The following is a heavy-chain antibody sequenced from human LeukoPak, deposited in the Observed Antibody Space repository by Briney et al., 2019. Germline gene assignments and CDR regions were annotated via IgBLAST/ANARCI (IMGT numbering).Heavy chain of an antibody. CDR1: GFTFSGSD. CDR2: VQTKPKSYAT. V-gene: IGHV3-73*01. J-gene: IGHJ4*02. Sequence: GGSLRLSCAAFGFTFSGSDIHWVRQASGKGLEWVGRVQTKPKSYATAYAASLKGRFIISRDDSVNTAYLQMNSLRTEDTAVYYCTTYRSGHYWGQGTLVTVSS. D-gene: IGHD6-19*01. CDR3: TTYRSGHY.